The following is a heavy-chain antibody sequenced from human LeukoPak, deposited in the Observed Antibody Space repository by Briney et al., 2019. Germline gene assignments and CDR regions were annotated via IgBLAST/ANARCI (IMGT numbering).Heavy chain of an antibody. CDR3: AKDIGAAGTGGFDY. Sequence: PGGSLRLSCAASGFTFDDYAMHWVRQAPGKGLEWVSLISGDGGSTYYADSVKGRFTISRDNSKNSLYLQMNSLRTEDTALYSCAKDIGAAGTGGFDYWGQGTLVTVSS. J-gene: IGHJ4*02. D-gene: IGHD6-13*01. V-gene: IGHV3-43*02. CDR1: GFTFDDYA. CDR2: ISGDGGST.